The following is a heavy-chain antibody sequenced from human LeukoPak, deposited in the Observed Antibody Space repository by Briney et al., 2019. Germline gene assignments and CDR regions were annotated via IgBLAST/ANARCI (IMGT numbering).Heavy chain of an antibody. CDR1: GFTVSQNY. CDR3: ARVGQLSITMIVVARPAQFDY. CDR2: IYADGAT. V-gene: IGHV3-53*05. Sequence: GGSLRLSCAASGFTVSQNYMSWVRQAPGGGREWASLIYADGATHYADSVKGRFTISRDNSKNTVYLEMNSLRPEDTAVYYCARVGQLSITMIVVARPAQFDYWGQGTLVTVSS. D-gene: IGHD3-22*01. J-gene: IGHJ4*02.